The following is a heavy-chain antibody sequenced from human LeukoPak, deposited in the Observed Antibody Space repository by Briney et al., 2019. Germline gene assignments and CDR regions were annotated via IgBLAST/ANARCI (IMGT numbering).Heavy chain of an antibody. CDR3: AKDGAVAGTFDY. CDR2: ISGSGGST. Sequence: GGSLRLFCAASGFTFSSYAMSWVRQAPGKGLEWVSAISGSGGSTYYADSVKGRFTISRDNSKNTLYLQMNSLRAEDTAVYYCAKDGAVAGTFDYWGQGTLVTVSS. J-gene: IGHJ4*02. D-gene: IGHD6-19*01. V-gene: IGHV3-23*01. CDR1: GFTFSSYA.